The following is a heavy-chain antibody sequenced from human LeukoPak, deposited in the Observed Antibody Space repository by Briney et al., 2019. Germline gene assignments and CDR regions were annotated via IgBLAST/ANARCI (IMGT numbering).Heavy chain of an antibody. CDR1: GVSVSSFF. Sequence: SDTLSLTCTVSGVSVSSFFWSWIRQPPGKGLEFIGYINNRGGTKINPSLKSRVTISVDTSKKQFSLKLSSVTAADTAVYYCARHDFLTGSYYFDYWGQGTLVTVSS. CDR2: INNRGGT. V-gene: IGHV4-59*08. D-gene: IGHD3-9*01. CDR3: ARHDFLTGSYYFDY. J-gene: IGHJ4*02.